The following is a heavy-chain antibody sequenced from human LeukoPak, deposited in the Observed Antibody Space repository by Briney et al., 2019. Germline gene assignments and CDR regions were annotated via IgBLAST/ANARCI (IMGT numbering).Heavy chain of an antibody. J-gene: IGHJ4*02. CDR2: LGSDGGR. Sequence: GGSLRLSCAASGFTLSNNAMGWVRQAPGKGLEWVSALGSDGGRYYADSVKGRFTISRDNSKNTLYLEMNRLRSEDTAAYYCAKENRNWEFDYWAQGTLVTVSP. D-gene: IGHD1-14*01. V-gene: IGHV3-23*01. CDR1: GFTLSNNA. CDR3: AKENRNWEFDY.